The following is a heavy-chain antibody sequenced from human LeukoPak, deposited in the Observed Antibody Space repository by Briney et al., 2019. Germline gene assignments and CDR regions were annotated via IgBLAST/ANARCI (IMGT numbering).Heavy chain of an antibody. J-gene: IGHJ4*02. V-gene: IGHV3-30*04. CDR1: GFTFSSYV. Sequence: GGSLRLSCAASGFTFSSYVMHWVRQAPGKGLEGVAIISYDGSNEYYADSVKGRFTISRDNSKNTLYLQMNSLRSDDTAVYYCARDLEYSYGLITYWGQGTLVTVSS. CDR3: ARDLEYSYGLITY. D-gene: IGHD5-18*01. CDR2: ISYDGSNE.